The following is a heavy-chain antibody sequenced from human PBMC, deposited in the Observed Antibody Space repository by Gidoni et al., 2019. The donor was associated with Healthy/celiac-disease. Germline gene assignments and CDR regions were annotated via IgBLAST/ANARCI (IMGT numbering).Heavy chain of an antibody. J-gene: IGHJ6*02. CDR3: ARSASRTVVVAAPMDV. CDR1: GGSFRGYY. CDR2: INHSGST. Sequence: QVQLQQWGAGLLKPSETLSLTCAVYGGSFRGYYWSWIRQPPGKGLEWIGEINHSGSTHYNPSLKRRVTISVDTSKNPFSLKLSSVTAADTAVYYWARSASRTVVVAAPMDVWGQGTTVTVSS. V-gene: IGHV4-34*01. D-gene: IGHD2-15*01.